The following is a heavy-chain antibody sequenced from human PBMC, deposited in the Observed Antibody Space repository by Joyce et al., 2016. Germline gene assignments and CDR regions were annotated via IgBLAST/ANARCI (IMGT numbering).Heavy chain of an antibody. J-gene: IGHJ4*02. Sequence: QVQLQQSGPRLVKPSQTLSLTCVISGDSVSSYSASWDWIRQSPSRGLEWLGRTYYRTKWYNDYAVSGKSRIRINPDTSKNQFSLQLNSVTPEDTAVYYCARVRIAGRTYFDYWGQGTLVTVSS. CDR1: GDSVSSYSAS. CDR2: TYYRTKWYN. V-gene: IGHV6-1*01. D-gene: IGHD1-26*01. CDR3: ARVRIAGRTYFDY.